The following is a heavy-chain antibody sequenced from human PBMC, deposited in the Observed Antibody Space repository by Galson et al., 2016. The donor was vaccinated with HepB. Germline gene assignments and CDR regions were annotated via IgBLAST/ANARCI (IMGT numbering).Heavy chain of an antibody. D-gene: IGHD5-18*01. CDR2: IIPIFGTP. J-gene: IGHJ4*02. V-gene: IGHV1-69*13. CDR3: ARGDVDTAMVTSYFFDY. CDR1: GGTFSNYA. Sequence: SVKVSCKASGGTFSNYAISWVRQAPGQGLEWMGGIIPIFGTPNYAQKFHGRVTITADDSTSTAYMELSSLRSEDTAVYYCARGDVDTAMVTSYFFDYWGQGTLVTVSS.